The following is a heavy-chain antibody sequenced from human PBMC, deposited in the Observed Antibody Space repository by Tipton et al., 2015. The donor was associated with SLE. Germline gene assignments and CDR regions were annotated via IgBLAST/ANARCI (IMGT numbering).Heavy chain of an antibody. CDR1: GGSFSGYY. D-gene: IGHD1-1*01. Sequence: TLSLTCAVYGGSFSGYYWSWIRQPPGMGLEWFGYIYYSGSTNYNPSPKSRVTITVDTSKNQFSLKLSSVTAADTAVYYCARVPINSRIEAFDIWGQGTMVTVSS. CDR3: ARVPINSRIEAFDI. V-gene: IGHV4-59*01. CDR2: IYYSGST. J-gene: IGHJ3*02.